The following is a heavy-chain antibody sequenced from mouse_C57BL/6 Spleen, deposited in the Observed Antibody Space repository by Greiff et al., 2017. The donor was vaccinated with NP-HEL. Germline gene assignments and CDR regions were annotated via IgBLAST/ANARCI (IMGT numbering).Heavy chain of an antibody. CDR1: GYTFTSYW. CDR3: AREVYYYGSSYAYYFDY. V-gene: IGHV1-55*01. CDR2: IYPGSGST. Sequence: QVHVKQPGAELVKPGASVKMSCKASGYTFTSYWITWVKQRPGQGLEWIGDIYPGSGSTNYNEKFKSKATLTVDTSSSTAYMQLSSLTSEDSAVYYYAREVYYYGSSYAYYFDYWGQGTTLTVSS. D-gene: IGHD1-1*01. J-gene: IGHJ2*01.